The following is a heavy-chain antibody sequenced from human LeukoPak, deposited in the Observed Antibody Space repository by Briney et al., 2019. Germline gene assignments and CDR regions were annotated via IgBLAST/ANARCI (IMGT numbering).Heavy chain of an antibody. CDR2: ISAYNGNT. J-gene: IGHJ1*01. CDR1: GYTFTSYG. Sequence: ASVKVSCKASGYTFTSYGISWVRQAPGQGPEWMGWISAYNGNTNYAQKLQGRVTMTTDTSTSTAYMELRSLRSDDTAVHYCVSTPGYSSSWYTYFQHWGQGTLVTVSS. V-gene: IGHV1-18*01. D-gene: IGHD6-13*01. CDR3: VSTPGYSSSWYTYFQH.